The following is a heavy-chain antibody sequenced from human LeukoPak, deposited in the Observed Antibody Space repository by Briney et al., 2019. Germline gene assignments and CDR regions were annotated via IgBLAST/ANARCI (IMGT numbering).Heavy chain of an antibody. CDR2: IWYDGSNK. CDR1: GFTFSSYG. Sequence: PGGSLRLSCAASGFTFSSYGMHWVRQAPGKGLEWVAVIWYDGSNKYYADSVKGRSTISRDNSKNTLYLQMNSLRAEDTAVYYCARALWSGPVYYGMDVWGQGTTVTVSS. V-gene: IGHV3-33*01. CDR3: ARALWSGPVYYGMDV. D-gene: IGHD3-10*01. J-gene: IGHJ6*02.